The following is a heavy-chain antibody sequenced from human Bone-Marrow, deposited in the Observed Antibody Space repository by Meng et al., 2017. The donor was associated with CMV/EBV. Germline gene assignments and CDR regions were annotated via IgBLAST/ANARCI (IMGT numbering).Heavy chain of an antibody. CDR3: ARDRRIYGGNYPDYYYYYGMDV. D-gene: IGHD4/OR15-4a*01. Sequence: GGSLRLSCAASGFTFSSHEMNWVRQAPGKGLEWVSVIYSGGSTYYADSVKGRFTISRDNSKNTLYLQMNSLRAEDTAVYYCARDRRIYGGNYPDYYYYYGMDVWGQGTTVSVSS. V-gene: IGHV3-53*01. J-gene: IGHJ6*02. CDR2: IYSGGST. CDR1: GFTFSSHE.